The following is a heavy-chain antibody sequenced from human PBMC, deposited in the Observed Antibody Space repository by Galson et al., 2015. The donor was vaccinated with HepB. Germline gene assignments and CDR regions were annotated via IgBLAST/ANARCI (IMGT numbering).Heavy chain of an antibody. J-gene: IGHJ6*03. V-gene: IGHV1-2*02. CDR2: INPNGGGT. CDR1: GYTFNDYY. Sequence: QSGAEVKKPGESLKISCKASGYTFNDYYIHWVRQAPGQGLEWMGWINPNGGGTNYAQKFQGRVTMTGDTSIRTAYMELSRLRSDDTAVYYCASGPDLYYYYYYMDVWGKGTTVTVSS. CDR3: ASGPDLYYYYYYMDV.